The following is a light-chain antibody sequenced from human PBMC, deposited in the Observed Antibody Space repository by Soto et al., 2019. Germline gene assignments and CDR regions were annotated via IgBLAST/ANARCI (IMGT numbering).Light chain of an antibody. J-gene: IGKJ1*01. Sequence: IQMTQSPSSLSASVGDRVTITCRASQSISSDLNWYQRKPGKAPTLLIYAASSLQSGVPSRFSGSGSGTEFTLTITSLQPEDFATYYCQQSSSTLWTFGQGTKVDIK. CDR1: QSISSD. V-gene: IGKV1-39*01. CDR3: QQSSSTLWT. CDR2: AAS.